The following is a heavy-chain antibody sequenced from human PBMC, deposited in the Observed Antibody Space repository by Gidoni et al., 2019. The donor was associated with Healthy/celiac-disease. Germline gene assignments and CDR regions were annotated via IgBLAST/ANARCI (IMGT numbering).Heavy chain of an antibody. V-gene: IGHV3-30-3*01. CDR1: GFTFSSYA. Sequence: QVQLVESGGGVVQPGRSLRLSCAASGFTFSSYAMHWVRQAPGKGLEWVAVISYDGSNKYYADSVKGRFTISRDKSKNTLYLQMNSLRAEDTAVYYCARDGNYGSGSCNDYWGQGTLVTVSS. J-gene: IGHJ4*02. CDR3: ARDGNYGSGSCNDY. D-gene: IGHD3-10*01. CDR2: ISYDGSNK.